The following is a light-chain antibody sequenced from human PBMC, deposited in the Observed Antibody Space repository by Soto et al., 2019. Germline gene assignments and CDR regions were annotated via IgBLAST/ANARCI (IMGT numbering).Light chain of an antibody. CDR3: QQRSNWPPFT. Sequence: EIVLTQSSATLSLSPGERATLSCRASQSVSSYLAWYQQKPGQAPRLLIYDASNRATGIPARFSGSGSGTDFTLTISSLEPEDFAVYYCQQRSNWPPFTFGPGTKVYIK. V-gene: IGKV3-11*01. CDR1: QSVSSY. CDR2: DAS. J-gene: IGKJ3*01.